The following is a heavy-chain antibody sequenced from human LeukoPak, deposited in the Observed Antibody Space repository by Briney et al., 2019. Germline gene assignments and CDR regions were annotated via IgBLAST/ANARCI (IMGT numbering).Heavy chain of an antibody. CDR2: IIPIFGTA. CDR1: GGTFSSYA. CDR3: ARVFTWELPPLDY. D-gene: IGHD1-26*01. V-gene: IGHV1-69*13. J-gene: IGHJ4*02. Sequence: SVKVSCKASGGTFSSYAISWVRQAPGQGLEWMGGIIPIFGTANYAQKFQGRVTITADESTSTAYMELSSLRSEDTAVYYCARVFTWELPPLDYWGQGTLVTVSS.